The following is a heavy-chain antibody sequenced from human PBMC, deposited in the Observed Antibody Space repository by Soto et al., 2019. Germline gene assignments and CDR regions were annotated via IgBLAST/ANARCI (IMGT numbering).Heavy chain of an antibody. D-gene: IGHD1-1*01. CDR2: ISGSGGIT. J-gene: IGHJ4*02. V-gene: IGHV3-23*01. Sequence: GGSLRLSCAASGFPFSSYAMSWVCQAPGKGLEWVSGISGSGGITYYADSVKGRFTISRDNSKNTLYLQMNSLRADDTAVYFCAKSLSASPNYFFDSWGQGTLVTVSS. CDR3: AKSLSASPNYFFDS. CDR1: GFPFSSYA.